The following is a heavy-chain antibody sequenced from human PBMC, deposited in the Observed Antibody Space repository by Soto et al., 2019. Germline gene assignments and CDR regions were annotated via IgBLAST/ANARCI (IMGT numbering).Heavy chain of an antibody. CDR3: ARDLVTFGGVIAAFDI. J-gene: IGHJ3*02. CDR2: NYYSGST. Sequence: LSLTCPVSRGSVSSGSYYWSWIRQPPGKGLEWIGYNYYSGSTNYNPSLKSRVTISVDTSKNQFSLKLSSVTAADTAVYYCARDLVTFGGVIAAFDIWGQGTMVTVSS. CDR1: RGSVSSGSYY. D-gene: IGHD3-16*02. V-gene: IGHV4-61*01.